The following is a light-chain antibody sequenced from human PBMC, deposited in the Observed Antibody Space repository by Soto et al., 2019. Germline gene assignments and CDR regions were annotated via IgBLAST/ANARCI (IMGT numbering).Light chain of an antibody. V-gene: IGKV3-20*01. Sequence: EIVLTQSPGSLSLSPGQRATLSCRASQSVDTTFFAWYQKKPGQAPRLLIYGASKRATGIPDRFSGSGFGTDFTLIISRLEPEDFAVYYCQQYMSSVTFGQGTKVEIK. CDR3: QQYMSSVT. CDR2: GAS. CDR1: QSVDTTF. J-gene: IGKJ1*01.